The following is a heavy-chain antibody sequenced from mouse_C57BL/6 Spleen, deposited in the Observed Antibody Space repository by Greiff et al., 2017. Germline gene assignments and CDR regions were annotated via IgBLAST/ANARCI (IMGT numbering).Heavy chain of an antibody. J-gene: IGHJ4*01. Sequence: QVQLQQPGAELVRPGSSVKLSCKASGYTFTSYWMHWVKQRPIQGLEWIGNIDPSDSETHYNQKFKDKATLTVDKSSSTAYMQLSSLPSEDSAVYYCARRDYSNYYDAMDYWGQGTSVTVSS. V-gene: IGHV1-52*01. CDR3: ARRDYSNYYDAMDY. CDR1: GYTFTSYW. D-gene: IGHD2-5*01. CDR2: IDPSDSET.